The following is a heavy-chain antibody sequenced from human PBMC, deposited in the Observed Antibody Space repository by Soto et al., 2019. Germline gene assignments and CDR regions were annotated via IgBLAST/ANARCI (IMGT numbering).Heavy chain of an antibody. CDR3: AREGVAPYYYYGMDV. Sequence: QVQLVQSGAEVKKPGASVKVSCKASGYTFTRSGISWVRQAPGQGLEWMGWISTYNGDTNYEQTFQGRVTMTTDTSTSTVQMEVRNLRSDDTAVYYCAREGVAPYYYYGMDVWGQGTPVTVSS. CDR1: GYTFTRSG. D-gene: IGHD5-12*01. J-gene: IGHJ6*02. V-gene: IGHV1-18*01. CDR2: ISTYNGDT.